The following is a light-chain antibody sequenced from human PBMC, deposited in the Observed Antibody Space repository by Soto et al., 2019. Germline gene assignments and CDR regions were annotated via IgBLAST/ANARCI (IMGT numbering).Light chain of an antibody. Sequence: QFALTQPASVCGSPGQSITISCICSSSDIGSYNYVSWHQQYPGKAPKLLIYEVSNRPSGVSSRFSGSRSGNTASLTISGLQAEDEADYYCTSYAGSNNLVFGTGTKVTV. CDR1: SSDIGSYNY. CDR2: EVS. CDR3: TSYAGSNNLV. J-gene: IGLJ1*01. V-gene: IGLV2-14*01.